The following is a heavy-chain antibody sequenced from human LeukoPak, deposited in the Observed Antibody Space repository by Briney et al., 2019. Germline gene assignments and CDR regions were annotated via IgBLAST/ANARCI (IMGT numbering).Heavy chain of an antibody. CDR3: ARARVGDPTDY. CDR2: VHGDGNNI. D-gene: IGHD1-26*01. Sequence: SGGSLRLSCAASGFPFSSYAMYWVRQAPGGGLVWVSRVHGDGNNIGYADFVEGRFTISRDNAKNTLYLEMSSLRREDTAVYYCARARVGDPTDYWGQGTLVTVSS. V-gene: IGHV3-74*01. J-gene: IGHJ4*02. CDR1: GFPFSSYA.